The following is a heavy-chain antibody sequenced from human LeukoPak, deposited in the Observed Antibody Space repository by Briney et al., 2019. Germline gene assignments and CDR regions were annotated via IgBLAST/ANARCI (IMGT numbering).Heavy chain of an antibody. D-gene: IGHD3-10*01. CDR3: ARDIFYGSGSSFDY. CDR2: IYYSGST. J-gene: IGHJ4*02. Sequence: SETLSLTCTVSGGSISSYYWSWIRQPPGKGLEWIGYIYYSGSTYYNPSLKSRVTISVDTSKNQFSLKLSSVTAADTAVYYCARDIFYGSGSSFDYWGQGTLVTVSS. CDR1: GGSISSYY. V-gene: IGHV4-59*12.